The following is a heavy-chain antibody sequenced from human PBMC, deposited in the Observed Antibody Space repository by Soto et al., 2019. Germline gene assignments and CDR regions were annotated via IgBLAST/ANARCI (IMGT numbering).Heavy chain of an antibody. CDR1: GGTFSSYA. CDR2: IIPIFGTA. Sequence: QVQLVQSGAEVKKPGSSVKVSCKASGGTFSSYAISWVRQAPGQGLEWMGGIIPIFGTANYAQKFQGRVTITEGASKSKAYMEMSSLKSEDTTVYSCARDGGSGGFDYWGQGTLVNVSS. CDR3: ARDGGSGGFDY. V-gene: IGHV1-69*01. J-gene: IGHJ4*02. D-gene: IGHD1-26*01.